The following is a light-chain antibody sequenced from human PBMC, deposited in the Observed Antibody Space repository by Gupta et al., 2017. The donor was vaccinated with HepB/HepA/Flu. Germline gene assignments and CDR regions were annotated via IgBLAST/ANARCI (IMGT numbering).Light chain of an antibody. CDR1: QSVLYSSNNKNY. V-gene: IGKV4-1*01. CDR3: QQYERDPRT. J-gene: IGKJ3*01. Sequence: DIVMTQSPDSLAVSLGERATINCKSSQSVLYSSNNKNYLAWYQQKPGQPPKLLIYWASTRESGVPDRFSGSGSGIDFTRTISSLQAAAVALYYCQQYERDPRTFGHGTRLDIK. CDR2: WAS.